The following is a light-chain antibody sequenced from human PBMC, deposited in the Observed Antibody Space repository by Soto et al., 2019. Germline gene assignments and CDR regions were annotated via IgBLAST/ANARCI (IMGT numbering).Light chain of an antibody. J-gene: IGLJ2*01. Sequence: QSVLTQPASVSGSPGQSITISCTGTSSDVGGYNYVSWYQQHPGKAPKLMIYDVSNRPSGVSNRFSGSKSGNTASLTISGLQAEDEADYYCSSYTSSSTLEVXGGGTKLTVL. CDR2: DVS. CDR3: SSYTSSSTLEV. V-gene: IGLV2-14*01. CDR1: SSDVGGYNY.